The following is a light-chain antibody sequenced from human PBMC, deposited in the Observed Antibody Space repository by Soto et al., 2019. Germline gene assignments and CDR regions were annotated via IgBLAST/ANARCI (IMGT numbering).Light chain of an antibody. CDR3: LQALHTPWT. Sequence: DIVMTQSPLSLSVTPGEPASISCRSSQSLQHRNGYNYLDWYLQKPGQSPQVLMYLGSTRASGVPDRFSGSGSGTYFTLKISRVEAEDVGIYYCLQALHTPWTFGQGTKVDTK. CDR2: LGS. CDR1: QSLQHRNGYNY. V-gene: IGKV2-28*01. J-gene: IGKJ1*01.